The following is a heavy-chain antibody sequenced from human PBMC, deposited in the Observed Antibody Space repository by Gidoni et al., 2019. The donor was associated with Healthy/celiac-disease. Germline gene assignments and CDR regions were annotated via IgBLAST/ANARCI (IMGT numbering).Heavy chain of an antibody. CDR3: ARDLLTEAYYYYGMDV. V-gene: IGHV3-48*03. J-gene: IGHJ6*02. D-gene: IGHD2-8*01. CDR2: ISSSGSTI. Sequence: EVQLVESGGGLVQPGGSLSLSCAASGFIFSTYEMNWVRQAPGKGLEWVSYISSSGSTIYYADSVKGRFTISRDNAKNSLYLQMNSLRAEDTAVYYCARDLLTEAYYYYGMDVWGQGTTVTVSS. CDR1: GFIFSTYE.